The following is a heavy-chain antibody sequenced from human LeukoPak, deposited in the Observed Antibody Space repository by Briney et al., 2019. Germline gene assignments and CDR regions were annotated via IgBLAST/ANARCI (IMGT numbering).Heavy chain of an antibody. CDR1: GGSISTYY. V-gene: IGHV4-59*01. Sequence: SETLSLSCSVSGGSISTYYWSWIRQPPGKGLEWLGYIYYSGNTNYNPSLKSRVIISVDTSKNQFSLKLSSVTAADTAVYYCARSSGSSGLNYHYYGMDVWGQGTTVTVSS. J-gene: IGHJ6*02. CDR3: ARSSGSSGLNYHYYGMDV. CDR2: IYYSGNT. D-gene: IGHD1-26*01.